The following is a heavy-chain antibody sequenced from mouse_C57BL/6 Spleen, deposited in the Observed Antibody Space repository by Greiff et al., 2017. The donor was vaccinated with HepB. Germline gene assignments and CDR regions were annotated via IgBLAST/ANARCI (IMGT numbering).Heavy chain of an antibody. CDR3: AREGYYYGTDY. CDR1: GYTFTSYW. J-gene: IGHJ2*01. CDR2: IHPNSGST. V-gene: IGHV1-64*01. Sequence: QVQLKQPGAELVKPGASVKLSCKASGYTFTSYWMHWVKQRPGQGLEWIGMIHPNSGSTNYNEKFKSKATLTVDKSSSTAYMQLSSLTSEDSAVYYCAREGYYYGTDYWGQGTTLTVSS. D-gene: IGHD1-1*01.